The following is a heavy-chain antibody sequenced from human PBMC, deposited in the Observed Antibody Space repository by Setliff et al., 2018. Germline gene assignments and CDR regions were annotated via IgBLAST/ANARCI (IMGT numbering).Heavy chain of an antibody. D-gene: IGHD5-12*01. CDR1: GYTFTSHY. V-gene: IGHV1-69-2*01. CDR2: VDPEDGET. Sequence: ASVKVSCKASGYTFTSHYMHWVQQAPGKGLEWMGRVDPEDGETIYAEKFQGRVTITADTSTDTAYMELSSLRSEDTAVYYCATSGYDSLDYWGQGTLVTVSS. J-gene: IGHJ4*02. CDR3: ATSGYDSLDY.